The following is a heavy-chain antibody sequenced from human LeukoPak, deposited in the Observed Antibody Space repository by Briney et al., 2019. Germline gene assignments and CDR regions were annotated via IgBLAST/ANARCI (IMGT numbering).Heavy chain of an antibody. CDR1: GGSISSGDYY. CDR3: ARGGGKTGTTTDDTYNWFDP. D-gene: IGHD1-1*01. Sequence: PSQTLSLTCTVSGGSISSGDYYWSWIRQPPGKGLEWIGYIYYSGSTYYNPSLKSRVTISVDTSKNQFSLKLSSVTAADTAVYYCARGGGKTGTTTDDTYNWFDPWGQGTLVTVSS. J-gene: IGHJ5*02. CDR2: IYYSGST. V-gene: IGHV4-30-4*01.